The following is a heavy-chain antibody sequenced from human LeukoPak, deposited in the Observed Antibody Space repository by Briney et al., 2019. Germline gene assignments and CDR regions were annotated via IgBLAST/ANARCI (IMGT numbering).Heavy chain of an antibody. J-gene: IGHJ4*02. CDR2: IYYSGST. Sequence: PSETLSLTCTVSGGSISSSSYYWGWIRQPPGKGLEWIGSIYYSGSTYYNPSFKSRVTISVDTSKNQFSLKLSSVTAADTAVYYCARGVLTYSSSSGDYWGQGTLVTVSS. CDR3: ARGVLTYSSSSGDY. V-gene: IGHV4-39*07. D-gene: IGHD6-6*01. CDR1: GGSISSSSYY.